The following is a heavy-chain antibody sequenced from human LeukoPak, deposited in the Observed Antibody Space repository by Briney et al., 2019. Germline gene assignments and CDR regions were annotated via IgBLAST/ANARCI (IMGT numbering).Heavy chain of an antibody. D-gene: IGHD4-17*01. J-gene: IGHJ6*02. CDR1: GGSISSYY. V-gene: IGHV4-59*01. CDR3: ARDRYGDYVGYYGMDV. Sequence: PSETLSLTCTVSGGSISSYYWSWIRQPPGKGLEWIGYIYCSGSTNYNPSLKSRVTISVDTSKNQFSLKLSSVTAADTAVYYCARDRYGDYVGYYGMDVWGQGTTVTVSS. CDR2: IYCSGST.